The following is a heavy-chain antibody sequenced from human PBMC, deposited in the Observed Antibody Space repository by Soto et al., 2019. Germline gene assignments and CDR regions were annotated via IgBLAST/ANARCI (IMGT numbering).Heavy chain of an antibody. Sequence: GGSLRLSCAASGFIFSSYAMSWVRQAPGKGLEWVSAISGSGTTAYYADSVKGRFNFSRDNSKKTMYLQMNSLRAEDTAVYYCAKTTDGWFSAFEIWGQGTMVTVSS. D-gene: IGHD6-19*01. CDR1: GFIFSSYA. CDR3: AKTTDGWFSAFEI. J-gene: IGHJ3*02. V-gene: IGHV3-23*01. CDR2: ISGSGTTA.